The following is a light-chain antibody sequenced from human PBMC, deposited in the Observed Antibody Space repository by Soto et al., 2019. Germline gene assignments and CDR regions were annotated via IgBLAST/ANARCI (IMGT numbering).Light chain of an antibody. V-gene: IGLV2-23*02. CDR1: SSDVGSYNI. J-gene: IGLJ2*01. Sequence: QSVLTQPASVSGSPGQSITISCTGTSSDVGSYNIVSWYQQHPGKAPKLMIYEVSKRPSGVSNRFSGSKSGNTASLTISGLQAEDEADYYCCSYAGSSTLVFGGGTKLTFL. CDR2: EVS. CDR3: CSYAGSSTLV.